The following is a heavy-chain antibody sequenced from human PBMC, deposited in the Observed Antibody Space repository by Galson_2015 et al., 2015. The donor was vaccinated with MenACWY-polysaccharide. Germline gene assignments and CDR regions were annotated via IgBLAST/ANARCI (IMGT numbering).Heavy chain of an antibody. D-gene: IGHD2-2*01. CDR1: GITFSNFV. CDR3: AKDVGYCSSTSCLYVMDV. Sequence: SLRLSCAASGITFSNFVMHWVRQAPGKGLEWVAFTSYDGSNKYYADSVKGRFTISRDNSKNTLYLQMNSLRAEDTAVYYCAKDVGYCSSTSCLYVMDVWGQGTTVTVSS. CDR2: TSYDGSNK. J-gene: IGHJ6*02. V-gene: IGHV3-30*18.